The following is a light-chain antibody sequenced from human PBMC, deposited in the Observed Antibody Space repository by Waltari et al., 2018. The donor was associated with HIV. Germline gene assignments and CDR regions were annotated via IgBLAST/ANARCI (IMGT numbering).Light chain of an antibody. CDR2: EVT. CDR3: SSYAGSDNVYV. J-gene: IGLJ1*01. V-gene: IGLV2-8*01. Sequence: QSALTQPPSASGSPGQSVTISCTGTSSDVGGYNFVSWYQQHPGKAPQLMIYEVTKRPSGVPDRFSGSKSGNTASLTVSGLQVEDEADYYCSSYAGSDNVYVFGTGTKVTVL. CDR1: SSDVGGYNF.